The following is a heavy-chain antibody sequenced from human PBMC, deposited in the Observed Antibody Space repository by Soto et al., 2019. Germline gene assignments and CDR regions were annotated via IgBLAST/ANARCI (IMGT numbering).Heavy chain of an antibody. CDR2: IYYSGTT. V-gene: IGHV4-39*01. CDR1: GDSITSNSYF. Sequence: QLQLQESGPGLVKPSETLSLTCTVSGDSITSNSYFWAWIRQPPGKGLQWIGSIYYSGTTYYNPFLQSRVTISVDRSKNQFALKLSSVTAADTAVYYCARHFSVDYFDYWGQGALVTVSS. CDR3: ARHFSVDYFDY. J-gene: IGHJ4*02.